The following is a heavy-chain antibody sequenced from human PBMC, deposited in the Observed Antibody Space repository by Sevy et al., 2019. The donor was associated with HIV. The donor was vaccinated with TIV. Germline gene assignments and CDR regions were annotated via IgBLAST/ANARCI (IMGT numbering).Heavy chain of an antibody. CDR2: IRHSVTT. D-gene: IGHD1-26*01. V-gene: IGHV4-34*01. Sequence: SETLSLTCDVYGGSFSNYYWSWIRQPPGKGLEWIGDIRHSVTTNYNPSLKSRVTISIDTSKNQFSLILRSVTAADTAVYDCAGGAAVAWELLYNWGQGTLVTVSS. J-gene: IGHJ4*02. CDR3: AGGAAVAWELLYN. CDR1: GGSFSNYY.